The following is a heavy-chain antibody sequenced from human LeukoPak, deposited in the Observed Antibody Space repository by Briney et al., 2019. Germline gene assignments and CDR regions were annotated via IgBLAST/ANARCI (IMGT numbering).Heavy chain of an antibody. V-gene: IGHV3-53*04. J-gene: IGHJ3*02. Sequence: PGGSLRLSCAASGFTVSSNYKSWVRQAPGKGLEWVSVIYSGGSTYYADSVKGRFTISRHNSKNTLYLQMNSLRAEGTAVYYCARVGVGYYDSSGDYDAFDIWGQGTMVTVSS. D-gene: IGHD3-22*01. CDR2: IYSGGST. CDR1: GFTVSSNY. CDR3: ARVGVGYYDSSGDYDAFDI.